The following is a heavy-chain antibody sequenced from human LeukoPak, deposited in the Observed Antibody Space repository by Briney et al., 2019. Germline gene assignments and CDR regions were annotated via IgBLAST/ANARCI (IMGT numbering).Heavy chain of an antibody. CDR2: TYSRPKWYN. D-gene: IGHD7-27*01. Sequence: SQTLSLTCGICGHSDSSNSAPWNSIRQSPSRVLGWLGMTYSRPKWYNDYSVSVISRITINPDTSKNQFSLQLNSVTPEDSAVYYCARDNLGAYFDYCGQGNLVTVSS. CDR3: ARDNLGAYFDY. J-gene: IGHJ4*02. V-gene: IGHV6-1*01. CDR1: GHSDSSNSAP.